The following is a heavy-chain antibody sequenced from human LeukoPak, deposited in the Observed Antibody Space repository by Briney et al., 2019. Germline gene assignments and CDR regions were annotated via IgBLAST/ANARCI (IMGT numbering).Heavy chain of an antibody. D-gene: IGHD3-10*01. CDR1: GFTFSSYG. CDR2: ISYDGSNK. Sequence: PGGSLRLSCAASGFTFSSYGMHWVRQAPGKGLEWVAVISYDGSNKYYADSVKGRFTISRDNSKNTLYLQMNSLRAEDTAVYYCAKDLYYYGSGSYESVNYWGQGTLVTVSS. J-gene: IGHJ4*02. CDR3: AKDLYYYGSGSYESVNY. V-gene: IGHV3-30*18.